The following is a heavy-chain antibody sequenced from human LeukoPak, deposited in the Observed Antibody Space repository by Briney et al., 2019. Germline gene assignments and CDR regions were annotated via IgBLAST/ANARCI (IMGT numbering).Heavy chain of an antibody. V-gene: IGHV4-34*01. D-gene: IGHD2-2*03. CDR1: GGSFSGYY. Sequence: SETLSLTCAVYGGSFSGYYWSWIRQPPGKGLEWIGEINHSGSTNYNPSLKSRVTISVDTSKNQFSLKLSSVTAADTAVYYCARGWITNWFDPGGQGTLVTVSS. CDR2: INHSGST. CDR3: ARGWITNWFDP. J-gene: IGHJ5*02.